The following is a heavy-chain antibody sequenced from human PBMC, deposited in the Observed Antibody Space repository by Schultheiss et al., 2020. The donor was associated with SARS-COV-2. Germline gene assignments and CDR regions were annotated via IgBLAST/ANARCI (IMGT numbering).Heavy chain of an antibody. V-gene: IGHV2-70*12. J-gene: IGHJ4*02. D-gene: IGHD6-19*01. CDR2: IDWDDDK. CDR3: ALRAYRNGWYSFFDY. CDR1: GFSLSTSGMC. Sequence: SGPTLVKPTQTLTLTCTFSGFSLSTSGMCVSWIRQPPGKALEWLALIDWDDDKYYSTSLKTRLTISKDTSKNQVVLTMTNMDPVDTATYYCALRAYRNGWYSFFDYWGQGNLVTVSS.